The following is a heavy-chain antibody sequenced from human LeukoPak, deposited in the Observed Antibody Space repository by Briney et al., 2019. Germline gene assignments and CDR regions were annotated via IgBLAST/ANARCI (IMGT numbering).Heavy chain of an antibody. J-gene: IGHJ1*01. Sequence: SETLSLTCTVSGGSLSSSSYYWGWIRQPPGKGLEGIRSLYYSGRTYYNPSLKSRVIISVDTSKNQFSLTLRSVTAADSAVYYWARARIAAAGTVFQHWGQGTLVTVSS. V-gene: IGHV4-39*07. CDR3: ARARIAAAGTVFQH. D-gene: IGHD6-13*01. CDR1: GGSLSSSSYY. CDR2: LYYSGRT.